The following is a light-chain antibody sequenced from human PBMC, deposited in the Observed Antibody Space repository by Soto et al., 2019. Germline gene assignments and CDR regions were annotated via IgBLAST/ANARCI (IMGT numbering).Light chain of an antibody. V-gene: IGKV3-11*01. CDR1: QSASTY. J-gene: IGKJ5*01. CDR3: QQRSKWPIT. Sequence: DIVLTQSPATLSLSPGERATLSCRASQSASTYLAWYQQKPGQAPRLFIYDASNRATGIPARFSGSGSGTDFTLTISSLEPEDFAVYYCQQRSKWPITFGQGTRLEIK. CDR2: DAS.